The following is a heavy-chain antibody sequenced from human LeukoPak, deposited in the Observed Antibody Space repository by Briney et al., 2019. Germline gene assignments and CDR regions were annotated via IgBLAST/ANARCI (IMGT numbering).Heavy chain of an antibody. CDR3: ARAHKTHYYDSSGYYIN. J-gene: IGHJ4*02. CDR2: INPNSGGT. V-gene: IGHV1-2*02. CDR1: GYTFTDYY. D-gene: IGHD3-22*01. Sequence: GASVKVSCKASGYTFTDYYMHWVRQAPGQGLEWMGWINPNSGGTNYAQKFQDRVTMTRDTSISTAYMELRSLRSDDTAVYHCARAHKTHYYDSSGYYINWGQGTLVTVSS.